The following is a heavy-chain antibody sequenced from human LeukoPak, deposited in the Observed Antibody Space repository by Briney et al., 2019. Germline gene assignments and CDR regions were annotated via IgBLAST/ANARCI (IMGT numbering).Heavy chain of an antibody. Sequence: SQTLSPTCAISGDSVSSNSAAWHWIRQSPSRGLEWLGRTYYRSKWYNDYAVSVKSRITINPDTSKNQFSLQLNSVTPEDTAVYYCARDVLAQAANWFDPWGQGTLVTVSS. CDR3: ARDVLAQAANWFDP. V-gene: IGHV6-1*01. D-gene: IGHD2-15*01. CDR2: TYYRSKWYN. CDR1: GDSVSSNSAA. J-gene: IGHJ5*02.